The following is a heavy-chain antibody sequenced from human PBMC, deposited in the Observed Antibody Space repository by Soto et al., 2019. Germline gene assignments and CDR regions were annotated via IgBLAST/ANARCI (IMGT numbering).Heavy chain of an antibody. J-gene: IGHJ6*03. Sequence: QVQLQESGPGLVKPSETLSLTCTVSGGSISSYYWSWIRQPPGKVLEWIGYIYYSGRTNYNPSLKSRVTRSVDTSKNQFSLKLSSVTAADTAVYYCARADYDFWSGYYPVYYYYYMDVWGKGTTVTVSS. CDR3: ARADYDFWSGYYPVYYYYYMDV. CDR1: GGSISSYY. V-gene: IGHV4-59*01. CDR2: IYYSGRT. D-gene: IGHD3-3*01.